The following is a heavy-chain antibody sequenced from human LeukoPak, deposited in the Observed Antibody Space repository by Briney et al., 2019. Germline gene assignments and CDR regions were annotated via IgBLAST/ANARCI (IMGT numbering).Heavy chain of an antibody. Sequence: GRSLRLSRAASGFTFSSYCMNWVRQAPGKGLEWVAVISYDGSSKYYADSVKGRFTISRDNSKNTLYLQMNSLRAEDTAVYYCAKDGGHLWLSFDYWGQGTLVTVSS. D-gene: IGHD5-18*01. CDR3: AKDGGHLWLSFDY. J-gene: IGHJ4*02. CDR2: ISYDGSSK. V-gene: IGHV3-30*18. CDR1: GFTFSSYC.